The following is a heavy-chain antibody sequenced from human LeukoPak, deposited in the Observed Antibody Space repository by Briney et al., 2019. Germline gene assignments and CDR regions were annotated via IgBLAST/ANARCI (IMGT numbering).Heavy chain of an antibody. CDR3: ARGGGLDV. D-gene: IGHD3-16*01. V-gene: IGHV3-23*01. J-gene: IGHJ6*02. CDR1: GFTFSSYS. Sequence: PGGSLRLSCAASGFTFSSYSMNWVRQAPGKGLEWVAIISSTGGSTYYTDSVKGRFTISRGNSKNTLYLQMNSLRAEDTAVYFCARGGGLDVWGQGATVTVSS. CDR2: ISSTGGST.